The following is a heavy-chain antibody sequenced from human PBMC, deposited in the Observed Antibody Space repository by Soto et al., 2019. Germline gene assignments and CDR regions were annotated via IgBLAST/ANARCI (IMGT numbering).Heavy chain of an antibody. V-gene: IGHV3-15*01. J-gene: IGHJ6*02. D-gene: IGHD4-4*01. CDR2: IKSKTDGGTT. CDR3: TTLHARDYSNYYYYYGMDV. Sequence: GGSLRLSCAASGFTFSNAWMSWVRQAPGKGLEWVGRIKSKTDGGTTDYAAPVKGRFTISRDDSKNTLYLQMNSLKTEDTAVYYCTTLHARDYSNYYYYYGMDVWGQGTTVTVSS. CDR1: GFTFSNAW.